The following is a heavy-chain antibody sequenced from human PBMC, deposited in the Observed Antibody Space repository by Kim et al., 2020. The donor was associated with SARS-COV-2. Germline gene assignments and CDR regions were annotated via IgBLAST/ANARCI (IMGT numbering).Heavy chain of an antibody. V-gene: IGHV4-34*01. CDR3: ASATDAFDI. Sequence: GSTNYNPSLRSRVTRSGDTSKNQFSLKLSSVTAADTAVYYCASATDAFDIWGQGTMVTVSS. CDR2: GST. J-gene: IGHJ3*02.